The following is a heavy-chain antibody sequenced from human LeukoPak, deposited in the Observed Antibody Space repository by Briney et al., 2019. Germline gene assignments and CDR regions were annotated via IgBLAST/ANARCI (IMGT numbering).Heavy chain of an antibody. CDR2: ISGSGGST. J-gene: IGHJ2*01. CDR1: GFTFSSYA. V-gene: IGHV3-23*01. Sequence: GGSLRLSCAASGFTFSSYAMSWVRQAPGKGLEWVSAISGSGGSTYYADSVKGRFTISRHNSKNTLYLQMNSLSAEDTAVYYCATLLPPYWYFDLWGRGTLVTVSS. D-gene: IGHD3-22*01. CDR3: ATLLPPYWYFDL.